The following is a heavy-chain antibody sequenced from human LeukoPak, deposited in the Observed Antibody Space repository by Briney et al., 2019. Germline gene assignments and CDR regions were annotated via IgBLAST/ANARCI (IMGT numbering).Heavy chain of an antibody. CDR1: GGSISSTNYY. Sequence: PSETLSLTCSVSGGSISSTNYYWAWIRQPPGKGLDFVGTVYFSGTTYYNPSLKSRVTLSVDSSRDQFSLVLNSVTAADAAVYYCARQNIAARHFDYWGQGTLVTVSP. CDR3: ARQNIAARHFDY. J-gene: IGHJ4*02. D-gene: IGHD6-6*01. CDR2: VYFSGTT. V-gene: IGHV4-39*01.